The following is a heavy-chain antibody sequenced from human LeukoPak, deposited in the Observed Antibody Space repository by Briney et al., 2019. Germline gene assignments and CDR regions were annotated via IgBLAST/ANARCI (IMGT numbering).Heavy chain of an antibody. J-gene: IGHJ3*02. CDR1: GDSVSSNSAA. CDR2: TYYRSKWYN. D-gene: IGHD6-13*01. V-gene: IGHV6-1*01. Sequence: SQTLSLTCAISGDSVSSNSAAWNWIRQSPSRGLEWLGRTYYRSKWYNDYAVSVKSRITINPDTSKNQFSLQLNSVTPEDTAVYYCARHKFQRQQLRRSYAFDIWGQGTMVTVSS. CDR3: ARHKFQRQQLRRSYAFDI.